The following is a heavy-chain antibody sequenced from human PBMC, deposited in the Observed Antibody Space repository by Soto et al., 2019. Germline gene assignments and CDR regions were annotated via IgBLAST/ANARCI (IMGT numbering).Heavy chain of an antibody. Sequence: QVQLVQSGAEVKKPGSSVKVSCKASGGTFSSYAISWVRQAPGQGLEWMGGIIPIFGTANYAQKFQGRVTITADESTSKAYMELSRLRSEDTAVYYCARESKGYSSSYDGDAFDIWGQGTMVTVSS. CDR1: GGTFSSYA. V-gene: IGHV1-69*01. D-gene: IGHD6-6*01. CDR3: ARESKGYSSSYDGDAFDI. CDR2: IIPIFGTA. J-gene: IGHJ3*02.